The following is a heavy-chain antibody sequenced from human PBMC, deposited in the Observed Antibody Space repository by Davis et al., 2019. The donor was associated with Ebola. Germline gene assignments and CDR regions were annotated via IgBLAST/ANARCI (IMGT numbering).Heavy chain of an antibody. CDR1: GGTLTSYA. V-gene: IGHV1-18*01. D-gene: IGHD1-1*01. J-gene: IGHJ4*02. CDR3: ARGNDQHLNF. CDR2: INPHNGNT. Sequence: AASVKVSCKAVGGTLTSYAMTWVRQAPGQGLEWMGWINPHNGNTNYAQNVQGRVTMTTDTSTSTAYMELRSLRPEDTAMYYCARGNDQHLNFWGQGTLVTVSS.